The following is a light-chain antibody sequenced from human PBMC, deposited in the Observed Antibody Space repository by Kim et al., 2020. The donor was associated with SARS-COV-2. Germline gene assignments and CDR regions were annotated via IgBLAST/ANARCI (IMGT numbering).Light chain of an antibody. J-gene: IGKJ4*01. Sequence: LSLSPGERATLSCRASQSVSSYLAWYQQKPGQAPRLLIYDASNRATGIPARFSGSGSGTDFTLTISSLEPEDFAVYYCQQRSNWLTFGGGTKVEI. V-gene: IGKV3-11*01. CDR2: DAS. CDR1: QSVSSY. CDR3: QQRSNWLT.